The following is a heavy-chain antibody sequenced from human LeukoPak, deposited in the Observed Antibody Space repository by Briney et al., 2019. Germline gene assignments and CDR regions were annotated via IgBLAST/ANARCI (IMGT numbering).Heavy chain of an antibody. CDR2: IKQDGSEK. CDR3: AKGGKWDVTPFDY. J-gene: IGHJ4*02. CDR1: GFTFSSCW. Sequence: GGSLRLSCAASGFTFSSCWMNWVRQAPGKGLEWVANIKQDGSEKYYVDSVKGRFTISRDNSKNMLYLQVNSLRAEDTAVYYCAKGGKWDVTPFDYWGQGTLVTVSS. V-gene: IGHV3-7*03. D-gene: IGHD1-26*01.